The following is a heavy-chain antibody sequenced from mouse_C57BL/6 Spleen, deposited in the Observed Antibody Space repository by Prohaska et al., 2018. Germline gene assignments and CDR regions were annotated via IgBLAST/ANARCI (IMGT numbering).Heavy chain of an antibody. J-gene: IGHJ4*01. CDR2: IDPSDSET. D-gene: IGHD2-5*01. Sequence: GQQRPLQGLEWIGNIDPSDSETHYNQKFKDKATLTVDKSSSTAYMQLSSLTSEDSAVYYCARRGYYSNYDYAMDYWGQGTSVTVSS. V-gene: IGHV1-52*01. CDR3: ARRGYYSNYDYAMDY.